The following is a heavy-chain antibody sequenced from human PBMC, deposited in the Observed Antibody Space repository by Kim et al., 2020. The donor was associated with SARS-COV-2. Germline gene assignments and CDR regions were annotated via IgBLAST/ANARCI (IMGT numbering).Heavy chain of an antibody. Sequence: GGSLRLSCAASGFTFSSYGMHWVRQAPGKGLEWVAVIWYDGSNKYYADSVKGRFTISRDNSKNTLYLQMNSLRAEDTAVYYCARGVDIVANYGMDVWGQGTTVTVSS. CDR2: IWYDGSNK. CDR3: ARGVDIVANYGMDV. CDR1: GFTFSSYG. D-gene: IGHD5-12*01. J-gene: IGHJ6*02. V-gene: IGHV3-33*01.